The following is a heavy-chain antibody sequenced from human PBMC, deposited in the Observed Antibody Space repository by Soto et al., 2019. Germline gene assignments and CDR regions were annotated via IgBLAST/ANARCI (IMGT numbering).Heavy chain of an antibody. CDR1: GFTFSGSA. CDR3: TRQDGSHCSGGSCYSSGMDV. J-gene: IGHJ6*02. CDR2: IRSKANSYAT. D-gene: IGHD2-15*01. V-gene: IGHV3-73*01. Sequence: GESLRLSCAASGFTFSGSAMHWVRQASGKGLEWVGRIRSKANSYATAYAASVKGRFTISRDDSKNTAYLQMNSLKTEDTAVYYCTRQDGSHCSGGSCYSSGMDVWGQGTTVTVSS.